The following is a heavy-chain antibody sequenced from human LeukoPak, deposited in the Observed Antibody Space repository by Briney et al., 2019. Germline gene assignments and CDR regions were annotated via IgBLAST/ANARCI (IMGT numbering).Heavy chain of an antibody. Sequence: GESLKISCKGSGYSFTSYWIGWVRQMPGKGLEWMGWISAYNGNTNYAQKLQGRVTMTTDTSTSTAYMELRSLRSDDTAVYYCARQIDSSGGLIDYWGQGTLVTVSS. J-gene: IGHJ4*02. CDR1: GYSFTSYW. CDR3: ARQIDSSGGLIDY. D-gene: IGHD3-22*01. V-gene: IGHV1-18*04. CDR2: ISAYNGNT.